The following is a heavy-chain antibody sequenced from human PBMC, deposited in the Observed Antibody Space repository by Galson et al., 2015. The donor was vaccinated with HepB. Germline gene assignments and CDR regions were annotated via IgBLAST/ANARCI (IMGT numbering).Heavy chain of an antibody. J-gene: IGHJ4*02. CDR3: ARVYYDSSGYCCGYFDY. D-gene: IGHD3-22*01. Sequence: SLRLSCAASGFTFSRYAMHWVRQAPGKGLEWVAVISYDGSNKYYADSEKGRFTISRDNSKNTLYLQMNSLRPEDTAEYYCARVYYDSSGYCCGYFDYWGQGTQVTVSS. V-gene: IGHV3-30-3*01. CDR2: ISYDGSNK. CDR1: GFTFSRYA.